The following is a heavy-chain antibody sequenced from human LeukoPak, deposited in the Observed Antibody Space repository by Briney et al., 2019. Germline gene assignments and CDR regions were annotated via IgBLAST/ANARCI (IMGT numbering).Heavy chain of an antibody. J-gene: IGHJ4*02. D-gene: IGHD3-22*01. CDR3: TRECSSGYYSDY. CDR2: VNHRGTT. V-gene: IGHV4-34*01. CDR1: GGSFSNYY. Sequence: PSETLSLTCAVYGGSFSNYYWGWIRQSPARGVEWIGEVNHRGTTNYSPSLKSRVTISVDSSKNQFSLKMTSVTAADTAVYYCTRECSSGYYSDYWGQGILVTVSS.